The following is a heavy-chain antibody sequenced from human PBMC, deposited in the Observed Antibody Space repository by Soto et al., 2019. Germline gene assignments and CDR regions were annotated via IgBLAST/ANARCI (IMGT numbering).Heavy chain of an antibody. CDR1: GFTFSSYG. V-gene: IGHV3-30*18. CDR3: AKDVLL. D-gene: IGHD3-10*02. Sequence: WGSLRLSCAASGFTFSSYGMHWVRQAPGKGLEWVAVISYDGSNKYYADSVQGRFTISRDNSKNTLYLQMNSLRAEDTAVYYCAKDVLLWGQGTLVTVSS. J-gene: IGHJ4*02. CDR2: ISYDGSNK.